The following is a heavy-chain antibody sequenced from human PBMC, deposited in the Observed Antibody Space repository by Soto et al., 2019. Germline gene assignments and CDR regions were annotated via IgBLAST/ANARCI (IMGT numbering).Heavy chain of an antibody. CDR1: GFTFSSYA. D-gene: IGHD3-16*02. CDR3: ARGGKNRMITFGGVIAGYYFDY. Sequence: QVQLVESGGGVVQPGRSLRLSCAASGFTFSSYAMHWVRQAPGKGLEWVAVISYDGSNKYYADSVKGRFTISRDNSKNTLYLQMNSLRAEDTAVYYCARGGKNRMITFGGVIAGYYFDYWGQGTLVTVSS. J-gene: IGHJ4*02. CDR2: ISYDGSNK. V-gene: IGHV3-30-3*01.